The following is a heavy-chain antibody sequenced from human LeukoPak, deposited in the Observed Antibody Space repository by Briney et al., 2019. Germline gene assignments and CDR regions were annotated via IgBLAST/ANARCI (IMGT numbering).Heavy chain of an antibody. CDR1: GASVSSGTYY. CDR3: LRDGDY. Sequence: SETLSLTCTVSGASVSSGTYYWSWVRQPPGKGLEWIGYIYYTASTSYNPSLKSRVTISVDSSKNQFSLRLSSVTAADTAVYYCLRDGDYWGQGTEVTVSS. J-gene: IGHJ4*02. CDR2: IYYTAST. V-gene: IGHV4-61*01.